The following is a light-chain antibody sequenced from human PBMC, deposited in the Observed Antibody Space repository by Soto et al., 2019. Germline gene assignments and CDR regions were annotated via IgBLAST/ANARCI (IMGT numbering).Light chain of an antibody. J-gene: IGKJ1*01. CDR2: AAS. Sequence: DIQMTQSPSSLSASVGDRVTITCRASQNISSYLNWYQQKPGKAPNLLIYAASSFQSGVPSSFSGSGSGTDFNLTISSPQPEDVATFYCQPSYRTPWTFGQGTNVEIK. CDR3: QPSYRTPWT. V-gene: IGKV1-39*01. CDR1: QNISSY.